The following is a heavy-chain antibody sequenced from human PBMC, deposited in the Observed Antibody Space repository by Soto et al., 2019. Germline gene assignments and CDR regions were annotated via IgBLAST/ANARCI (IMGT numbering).Heavy chain of an antibody. CDR2: IYYSGST. CDR1: GGSVTSGTYY. J-gene: IGHJ3*02. Sequence: QVQLQESGPGLVKPSETLSLTCTVSGGSVTSGTYYWSWIRQPPGKGLEYLGYIYYSGSTNYNPSLNSRVTISVDTPKNQFSLKLSSATAADTALYYCASANAGAFNIWGQGTMVTVSS. V-gene: IGHV4-61*01. CDR3: ASANAGAFNI.